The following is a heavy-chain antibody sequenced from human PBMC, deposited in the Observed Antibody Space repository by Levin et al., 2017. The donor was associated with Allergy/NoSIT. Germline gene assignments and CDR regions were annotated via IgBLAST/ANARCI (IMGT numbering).Heavy chain of an antibody. CDR3: AEGSEATLYGDPWGH. Sequence: PGGSLRLSCAASGFTFSSYPMSWVRQAPGKGLEWVSGVSASGGRTYYADSVKGRFTISRDNSKSTLYLQMTSLRAEDTAVYYCAEGSEATLYGDPWGHWGQGTLVSVSS. V-gene: IGHV3-23*01. CDR1: GFTFSSYP. CDR2: VSASGGRT. D-gene: IGHD4-17*01. J-gene: IGHJ4*02.